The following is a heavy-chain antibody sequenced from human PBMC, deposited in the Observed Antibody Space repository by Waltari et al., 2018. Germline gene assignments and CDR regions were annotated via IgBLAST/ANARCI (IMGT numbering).Heavy chain of an antibody. CDR3: ARDLDGDSNLDY. J-gene: IGHJ4*02. Sequence: EVQLVESGGALVQPGGSLRLACAASGFPFSDYDMDWVRQAPEKGLVWGGRSRNKARSYVTEYAASVKGRFNIFRDDSENLLHLQMSSLKIEDTAIYYCARDLDGDSNLDYWGQGTLVAVSS. D-gene: IGHD2-21*02. V-gene: IGHV3-72*01. CDR2: SRNKARSYVT. CDR1: GFPFSDYD.